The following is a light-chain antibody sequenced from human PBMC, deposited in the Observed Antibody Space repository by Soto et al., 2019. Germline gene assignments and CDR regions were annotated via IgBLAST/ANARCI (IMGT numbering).Light chain of an antibody. CDR1: GSNIGSNP. CDR3: AAWDDSLDAAV. V-gene: IGLV1-44*01. CDR2: SND. J-gene: IGLJ7*01. Sequence: QSVLSQPPSASGTPGQRVTISCSGSGSNIGSNPVTWYQQFPGTAPRLLIYSNDQRPSGVPDRFSGSKSGTSASLAIGLQSEDEADYYCAAWDDSLDAAVFGGGTQLTVL.